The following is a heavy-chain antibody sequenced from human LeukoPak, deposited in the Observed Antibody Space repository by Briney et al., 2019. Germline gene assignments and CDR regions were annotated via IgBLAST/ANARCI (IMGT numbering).Heavy chain of an antibody. V-gene: IGHV1-24*01. CDR2: FDPEVGGT. Sequence: ASVKVSCKVSGNTLTESSIHWVRQAPGKDLEWVGGFDPEVGGTVYAQKFQGRVTMTEDTSTDTAYMDLGSLRSEDTAVYYCATAYDTSGYGPFDMWGQGTMVTVST. CDR1: GNTLTESS. J-gene: IGHJ3*02. D-gene: IGHD3-22*01. CDR3: ATAYDTSGYGPFDM.